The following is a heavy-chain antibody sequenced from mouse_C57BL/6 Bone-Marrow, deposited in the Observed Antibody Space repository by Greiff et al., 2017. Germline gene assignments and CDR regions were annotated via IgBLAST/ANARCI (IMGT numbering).Heavy chain of an antibody. V-gene: IGHV1-53*01. CDR1: GYTFTSYW. CDR3: ARYHCYYFDY. J-gene: IGHJ2*01. CDR2: INPSNGGT. Sequence: VQVVESGTELVKPGASVKLSCKASGYTFTSYWMHWVKQRPGQGLEWIGNINPSNGGTNYNEKFKSKATLTVDQSSSTAYMQLSSLTSEDSAVYYCARYHCYYFDYWGQGTTLTVSS.